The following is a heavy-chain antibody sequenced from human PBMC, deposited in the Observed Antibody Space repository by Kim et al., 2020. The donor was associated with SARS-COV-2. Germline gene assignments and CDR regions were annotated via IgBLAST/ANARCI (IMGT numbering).Heavy chain of an antibody. Sequence: GGSLRLSCAASGFTFSSYDINWVRQAPGKGLEWVSSITSVVSYIHYADSVKGRFTISRDNAKNSLFLQMDSLRAEDTAVYYCARARDYYDSGCLGFWGQGTLVTVSS. CDR2: ITSVVSYI. CDR1: GFTFSSYD. J-gene: IGHJ4*02. D-gene: IGHD3-22*01. CDR3: ARARDYYDSGCLGF. V-gene: IGHV3-21*01.